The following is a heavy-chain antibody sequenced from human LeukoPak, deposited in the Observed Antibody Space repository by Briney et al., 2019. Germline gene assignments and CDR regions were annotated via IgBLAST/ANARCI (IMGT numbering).Heavy chain of an antibody. CDR2: IKQDGSEK. V-gene: IGHV3-7*01. Sequence: GGSLRLSCAASGFTFSSYWMSWVRQAPGKGLEWVANIKQDGSEKYYVDSVKGRFTISRDNAKNSLYLQMNSLRAEDTAVYYCARDRTFLQHYYDSSGYFVWGQGTVVTVSS. CDR1: GFTFSSYW. D-gene: IGHD3-22*01. CDR3: ARDRTFLQHYYDSSGYFV. J-gene: IGHJ3*01.